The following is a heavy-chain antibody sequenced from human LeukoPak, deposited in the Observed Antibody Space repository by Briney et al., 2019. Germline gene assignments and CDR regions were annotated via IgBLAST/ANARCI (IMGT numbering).Heavy chain of an antibody. CDR1: GGTFSSYA. V-gene: IGHV1-69*04. D-gene: IGHD3-22*01. CDR3: ARGMYYYDSSGYAFDY. CDR2: IIPILGIA. Sequence: ASVKVSCKASGGTFSSYAISWVRQAPGQGLEWMGRIIPILGIANYAQKFQGRVTITADKSTSTAHMELSSLRSEDTAVYYCARGMYYYDSSGYAFDYWGQGTLVTVSS. J-gene: IGHJ4*02.